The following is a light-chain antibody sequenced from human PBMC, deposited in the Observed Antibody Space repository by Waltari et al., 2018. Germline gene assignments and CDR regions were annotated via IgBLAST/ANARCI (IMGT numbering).Light chain of an antibody. J-gene: IGLJ3*02. CDR3: HSTHSNYWV. CDR2: KET. V-gene: IGLV3-25*03. CDR1: ELPKQY. Sequence: SYELTQPPSVSVSPGQTAKITCSGDELPKQYAYWYQQRPGQAPVLVIYKETERPSGTPERIPGSSSGTTVTLTISGVQAEDEADYYCHSTHSNYWVFGGGTKLTVL.